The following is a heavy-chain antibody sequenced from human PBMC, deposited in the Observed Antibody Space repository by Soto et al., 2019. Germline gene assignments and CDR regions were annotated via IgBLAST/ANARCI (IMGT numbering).Heavy chain of an antibody. D-gene: IGHD2-2*01. V-gene: IGHV1-69*01. CDR3: ARSQGGSTSLDIYYYYYYGMDV. Sequence: QVQLVQSGAEVKKPGSSVKVSCKAPGGTFSSYAISWVRQAPGQGLEWMGGIIPIFGTANYAQKFQGRVTITADESTSTGYMELSSLTSEDTAVYYCARSQGGSTSLDIYYYYYYGMDVWGQGTTVTVSS. CDR2: IIPIFGTA. J-gene: IGHJ6*02. CDR1: GGTFSSYA.